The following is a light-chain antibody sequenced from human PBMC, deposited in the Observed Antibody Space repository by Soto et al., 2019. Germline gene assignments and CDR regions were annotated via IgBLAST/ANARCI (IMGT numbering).Light chain of an antibody. Sequence: IVLTQSPGTLSLSPGERFTLSCRASQSVTTRLAWYQHKPGQAPTLLMSGASNRASGVPVRFSGSGSGTDFTLTITRLEPEDFALYYCQQYGGSPITFGLGTQLEIK. CDR2: GAS. CDR1: QSVTTR. V-gene: IGKV3-20*01. J-gene: IGKJ5*01. CDR3: QQYGGSPIT.